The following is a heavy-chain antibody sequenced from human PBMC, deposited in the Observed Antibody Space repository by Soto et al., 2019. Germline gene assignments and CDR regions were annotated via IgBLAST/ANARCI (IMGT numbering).Heavy chain of an antibody. V-gene: IGHV1-8*02. D-gene: IGHD6-13*01. CDR1: GYDFTAYD. CDR2: MNPINGAT. J-gene: IGHJ6*02. Sequence: SSVKVSCKASGYDFTAYDINWVRQASGQGLEWMGWMNPINGATGSARRFQGRVSMTRNTATATAYLELTSPRSDDSAVYYCGRAPTPRAPAGGTPYYYAMDVWGQGTTVTVS. CDR3: GRAPTPRAPAGGTPYYYAMDV.